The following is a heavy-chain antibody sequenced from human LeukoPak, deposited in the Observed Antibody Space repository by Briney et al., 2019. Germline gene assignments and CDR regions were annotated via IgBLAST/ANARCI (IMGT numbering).Heavy chain of an antibody. CDR1: GFILSDHY. D-gene: IGHD1-26*01. CDR2: TRNKANSYTT. V-gene: IGHV3-72*01. Sequence: AGGSLRLSCAASGFILSDHYIDWVRQAPGKGLEWVGRTRNKANSYTTEYAASVKGRFTISRDDPENLLYLQMNSLKSEDTAVYYCGRSGRYRPSDLWGQGTLVTVSS. CDR3: GRSGRYRPSDL. J-gene: IGHJ5*02.